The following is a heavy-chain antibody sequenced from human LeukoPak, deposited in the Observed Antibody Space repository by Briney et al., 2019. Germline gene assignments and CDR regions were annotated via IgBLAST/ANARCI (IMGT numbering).Heavy chain of an antibody. CDR3: ARGGSYYYYYMDV. D-gene: IGHD3-16*01. V-gene: IGHV1-69*05. CDR1: GGTFSSYA. J-gene: IGHJ6*03. Sequence: SVKVSCKASGGTFSSYAISWVRQAPGQGLEWMGGIIPIFGTANYAQKFQGRVTITTDESTSTAYMELSSLRSEDTAVYYCARGGSYYYYYMDVWGKGTMVTVSS. CDR2: IIPIFGTA.